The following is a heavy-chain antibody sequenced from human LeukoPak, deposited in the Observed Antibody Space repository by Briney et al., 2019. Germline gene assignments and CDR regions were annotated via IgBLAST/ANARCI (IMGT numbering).Heavy chain of an antibody. CDR2: ISSSGSTI. D-gene: IGHD1-26*01. CDR1: GFTFSDYY. CDR3: AKDLRYSGSPRAFDF. V-gene: IGHV3-11*01. J-gene: IGHJ3*01. Sequence: PGGSLRLSCAASGFTFSDYYMSWIRQAPGKGLEWVSYISSSGSTIYYADSVKGRFTISRDNSKNTLYLQMNSLRAEDTAVYYCAKDLRYSGSPRAFDFWGQGTMVTVSS.